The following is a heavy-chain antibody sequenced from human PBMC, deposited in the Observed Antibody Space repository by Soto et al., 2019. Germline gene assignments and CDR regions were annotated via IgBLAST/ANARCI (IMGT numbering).Heavy chain of an antibody. V-gene: IGHV4-61*01. J-gene: IGHJ4*02. D-gene: IGHD6-19*01. Sequence: QVQLQESGPRLVKPSETLSLTCSVSGGSVSADSTYWSWIRQSPEKGLEWIGYIYYSGSTSYNPSFKSRVTISFDRSKTQFSLKLNSVTAADTAVYYCARDRGGSSGWYFGYWGQGTRVTVSS. CDR2: IYYSGST. CDR1: GGSVSADSTY. CDR3: ARDRGGSSGWYFGY.